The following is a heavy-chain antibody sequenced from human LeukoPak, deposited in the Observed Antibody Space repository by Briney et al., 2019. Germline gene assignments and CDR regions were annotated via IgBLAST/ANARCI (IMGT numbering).Heavy chain of an antibody. V-gene: IGHV4-4*02. Sequence: SGTLSLTCAVSGGSISSSNWWSWVRQPPGKGREWIGEIYHSGSTNYNPSLKSRVTISVDKSKNQFSLKLSSVTAAETAVYSFVAQVEWGIYGSGRPDTFDIWGQGTMVTVSS. D-gene: IGHD3-10*01. J-gene: IGHJ3*02. CDR2: IYHSGST. CDR3: VAQVEWGIYGSGRPDTFDI. CDR1: GGSISSSNW.